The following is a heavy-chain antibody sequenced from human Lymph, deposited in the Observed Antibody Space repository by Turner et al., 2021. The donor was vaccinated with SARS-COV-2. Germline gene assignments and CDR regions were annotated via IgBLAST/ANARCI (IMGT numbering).Heavy chain of an antibody. Sequence: QVQLVQSGPEGDKPGASVKVSCMASGYTFAGHYMHWVRQAPGQGLGWMGWINPNSGGTNYAQKFQGRVTMTRDTSISTAYMELSRLRSDDTAVYYCARDVERYNDFWSGYSGGYGLDVWGQGTTVTVSS. D-gene: IGHD3-3*01. J-gene: IGHJ6*02. CDR3: ARDVERYNDFWSGYSGGYGLDV. CDR1: GYTFAGHY. CDR2: INPNSGGT. V-gene: IGHV1-2*02.